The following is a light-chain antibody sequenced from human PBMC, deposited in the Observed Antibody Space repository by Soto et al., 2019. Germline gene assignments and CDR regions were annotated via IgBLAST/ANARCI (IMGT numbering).Light chain of an antibody. J-gene: IGLJ7*01. CDR1: SSDVGGYNY. CDR2: EVS. Sequence: QSALTQPASVSGSPGQSITISCTGTSSDVGGYNYVSWYQQHPGKAPKLMIYEVSNRPSGVFSRFSGSKSGNTASLTISGLQAEDEGDYYCSSYSTSITVRVFGGGTQLTVL. CDR3: SSYSTSITVRV. V-gene: IGLV2-14*01.